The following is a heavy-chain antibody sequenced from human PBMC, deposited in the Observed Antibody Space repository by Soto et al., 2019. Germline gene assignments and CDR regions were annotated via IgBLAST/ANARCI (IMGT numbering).Heavy chain of an antibody. CDR1: DGSVSRGGYY. V-gene: IGHV4-31*03. CDR3: AREGSYHYFDY. CDR2: IYYTGRT. D-gene: IGHD1-26*01. J-gene: IGHJ4*02. Sequence: QVQLQESGPGLVKPSQTLSLACTVSDGSVSRGGYYWSWLRQSPGKGLEWIGNIYYTGRTSCNPSLKSRVTISLETSKRQFSLRLASVSAADTALYYCAREGSYHYFDYWGQGALVTVSS.